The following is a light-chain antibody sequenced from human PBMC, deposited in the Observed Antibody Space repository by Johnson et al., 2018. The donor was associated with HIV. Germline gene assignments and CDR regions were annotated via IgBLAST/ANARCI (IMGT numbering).Light chain of an antibody. V-gene: IGLV1-51*02. CDR1: SSNIGNNY. CDR2: ENN. J-gene: IGLJ1*01. CDR3: GTWDSSLSAGRYV. Sequence: TQPPSVSAAPGQKVTISCSGSSSNIGNNYVSWYQQLPGTAPKLLIYENNKRPSGIPDRFSGSKSGTSATLGITGLQTGDEADYYCGTWDSSLSAGRYVFGTGTKVTVL.